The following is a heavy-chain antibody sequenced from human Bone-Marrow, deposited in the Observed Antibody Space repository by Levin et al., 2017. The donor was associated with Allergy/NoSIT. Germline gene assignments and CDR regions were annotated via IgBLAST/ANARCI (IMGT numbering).Heavy chain of an antibody. CDR1: GFTFRTNA. CDR3: AKDQKYYFDY. CDR2: ISYDGTNR. V-gene: IGHV3-30*18. J-gene: IGHJ4*02. Sequence: TGGSLRLSCSASGFTFRTNAMHWVRQAPGKGLEWVAFISYDGTNRYYADSVKGRFTISRDNSKNTLYLQMNSLRAEDTAVFYCAKDQKYYFDYWGQGTLVTVSS.